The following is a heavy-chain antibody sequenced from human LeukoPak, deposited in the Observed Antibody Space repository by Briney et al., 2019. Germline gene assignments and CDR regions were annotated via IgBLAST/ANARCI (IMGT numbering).Heavy chain of an antibody. CDR2: ISGSGGST. Sequence: TGGSLRLSCAASGFTFSSYAMSWVRQAPGKGLEWVSAISGSGGSTYYADSVKGRFTISRDNSKNTLYLQMNSLRAEDTAVYYCAKERRFSRWIAVAGTSDYWGQGTLVTVSS. J-gene: IGHJ4*02. V-gene: IGHV3-23*01. CDR3: AKERRFSRWIAVAGTSDY. CDR1: GFTFSSYA. D-gene: IGHD6-19*01.